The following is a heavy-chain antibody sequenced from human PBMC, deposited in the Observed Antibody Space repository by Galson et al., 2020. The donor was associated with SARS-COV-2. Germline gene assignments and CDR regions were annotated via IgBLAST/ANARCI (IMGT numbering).Heavy chain of an antibody. V-gene: IGHV3-11*01. CDR2: ITTSDSTI. J-gene: IGHJ4*02. CDR1: GFTFSDYY. D-gene: IGHD6-13*01. CDR3: ARFRYSSSRDY. Sequence: NSGGSLRLSCAASGFTFSDYYMTWIRQAPGKGLEWVSYITTSDSTIYYADSVKGRFTISRDNAKNSLYLQMNSLRADDTAVYYCARFRYSSSRDYWGQGTLVTVSS.